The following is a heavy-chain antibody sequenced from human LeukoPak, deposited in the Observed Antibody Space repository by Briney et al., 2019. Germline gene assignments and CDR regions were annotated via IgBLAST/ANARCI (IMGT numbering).Heavy chain of an antibody. CDR1: GGSISSYY. V-gene: IGHV4-4*07. J-gene: IGHJ6*02. CDR3: ARDGYCSSTSCLPPSKYYYYGMDV. D-gene: IGHD2-2*03. CDR2: IYTSGST. Sequence: SETLSLTCTVSGGSISSYYWSWIRQPAGKGLEWIGRIYTSGSTNYNPSLKSRVTMSVDTSKNQSSLKLSSVTAADTAVYYCARDGYCSSTSCLPPSKYYYYGMDVWGQGTTVTVSS.